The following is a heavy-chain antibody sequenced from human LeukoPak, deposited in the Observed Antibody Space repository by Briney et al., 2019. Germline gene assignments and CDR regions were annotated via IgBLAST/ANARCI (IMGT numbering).Heavy chain of an antibody. D-gene: IGHD3-16*01. CDR3: ARGVGLTQGGAFDF. CDR2: IYHSGST. Sequence: SETLSLTCTVSGYSINSGFYWGWIRQPPGKGLEWIGSIYHSGSTHYKSSLKSRITISVDTSKNQLSLKLTSVTAADTAVYYCARGVGLTQGGAFDFWGQGTLVTVSS. V-gene: IGHV4-38-2*02. J-gene: IGHJ4*02. CDR1: GYSINSGFY.